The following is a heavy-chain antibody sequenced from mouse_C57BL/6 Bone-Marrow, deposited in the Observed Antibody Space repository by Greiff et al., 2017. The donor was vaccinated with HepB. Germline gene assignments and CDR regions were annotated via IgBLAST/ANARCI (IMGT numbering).Heavy chain of an antibody. J-gene: IGHJ4*01. CDR2: IWSGGST. CDR3: ASYDYGSLGYAMDY. CDR1: GFSLTSYG. Sequence: VKLQESGPGLVQPSQSLSITCTVSGFSLTSYGVHWVRQSPGKGLEWLGVIWSGGSTDYNAAFISRLSISKDNSKSQVFFKMNSLQADDTAIYYCASYDYGSLGYAMDYWGQGTSVTVSS. D-gene: IGHD2-4*01. V-gene: IGHV2-2*01.